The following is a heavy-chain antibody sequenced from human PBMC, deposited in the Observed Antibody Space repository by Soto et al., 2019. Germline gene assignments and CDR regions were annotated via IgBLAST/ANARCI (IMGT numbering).Heavy chain of an antibody. Sequence: QVQLVQSGAEVKKPGSSVKVSCKASGGTFSSYAISWVRQAPGQGLEWMGGIIPIFGTANYAQKFQGRVTITADESTSTAYVGMSSLRSEDTAVYYCAREAGPNYYDRSGYPRSGEYLQPWGQGTLVIVSS. D-gene: IGHD3-22*01. J-gene: IGHJ1*01. CDR3: AREAGPNYYDRSGYPRSGEYLQP. CDR2: IIPIFGTA. CDR1: GGTFSSYA. V-gene: IGHV1-69*01.